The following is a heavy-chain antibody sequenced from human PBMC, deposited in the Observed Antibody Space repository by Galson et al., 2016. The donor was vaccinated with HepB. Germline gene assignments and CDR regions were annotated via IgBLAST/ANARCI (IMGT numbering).Heavy chain of an antibody. CDR2: IKQDGSEK. CDR1: GFIFSSYW. Sequence: SLRLSCAASGFIFSSYWMNWVRQAPGKGLEWVADIKQDGSEKYYVDSVEGRFTVSRDNAKNSLYLQMSSLRAEDTAVYYCATMFYYYGSGFDRVDAFDIWGQWTMVTVSS. J-gene: IGHJ3*02. CDR3: ATMFYYYGSGFDRVDAFDI. D-gene: IGHD3-22*01. V-gene: IGHV3-7*01.